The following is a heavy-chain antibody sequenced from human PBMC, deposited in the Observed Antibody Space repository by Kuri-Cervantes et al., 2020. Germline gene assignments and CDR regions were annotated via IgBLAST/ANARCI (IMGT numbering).Heavy chain of an antibody. D-gene: IGHD3-22*01. CDR1: GGIFRNYA. V-gene: IGHV1-69*13. J-gene: IGHJ4*02. Sequence: SVKVSCKASGGIFRNYAINWVRQAPGQGLEWMGGIIAIFNTANYAQKFQGRVTITADESTSTAYMELSSLRSEDTAVYYCARSEGGYYAGVDYWGQGTLVTVSS. CDR3: ARSEGGYYAGVDY. CDR2: IIAIFNTA.